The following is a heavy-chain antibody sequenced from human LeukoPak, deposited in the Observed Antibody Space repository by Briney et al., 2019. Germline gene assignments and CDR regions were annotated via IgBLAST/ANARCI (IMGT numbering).Heavy chain of an antibody. V-gene: IGHV3-23*01. J-gene: IGHJ4*02. CDR1: GFTFSSYA. D-gene: IGHD3-9*01. CDR2: ISGSGGST. Sequence: GGSLRLSCAASGFTFSSYAMSWVRQAPGKGLEWVSAISGSGGSTYYSDSVKGRFTISRDNSKNTLYLQMNSLRAEDTAVYYCAKAPQYYDILTGYYLGYYFDYWGQGTLVTASS. CDR3: AKAPQYYDILTGYYLGYYFDY.